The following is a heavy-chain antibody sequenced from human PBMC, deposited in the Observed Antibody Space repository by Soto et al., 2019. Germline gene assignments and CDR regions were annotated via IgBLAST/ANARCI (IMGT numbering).Heavy chain of an antibody. CDR3: AADKSTLHYYYYGMDV. CDR1: GFTFTSSA. V-gene: IGHV1-58*01. CDR2: IVVGSGNT. J-gene: IGHJ6*02. Sequence: ASVKVSCKASGFTFTSSAVQWVRQARGQRLEWIGWIVVGSGNTNYAQKFQERVTITRDMSTSTAYMELSSLRSEDTAVYYCAADKSTLHYYYYGMDVWGQGTTVTVSS.